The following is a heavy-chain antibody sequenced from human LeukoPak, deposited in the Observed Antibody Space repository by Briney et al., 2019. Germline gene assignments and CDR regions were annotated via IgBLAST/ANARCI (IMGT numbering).Heavy chain of an antibody. Sequence: SVKVSCKASGGTFSSYAISWVRQAPGQGLEWMGGIIPIFGTANYAQKLQGRVTMTTDTSTSTAYMELRSLRSDDTAVYYCARQRPGATFESWGQGTLVTVSS. J-gene: IGHJ4*02. CDR2: IIPIFGTA. CDR3: ARQRPGATFES. V-gene: IGHV1-69*05. CDR1: GGTFSSYA. D-gene: IGHD1-26*01.